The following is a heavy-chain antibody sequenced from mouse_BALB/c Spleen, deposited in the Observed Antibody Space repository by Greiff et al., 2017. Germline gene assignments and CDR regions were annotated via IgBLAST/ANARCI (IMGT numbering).Heavy chain of an antibody. CDR3: ASSHYGSPWFAY. CDR2: INPGSGGT. CDR1: GYAFTNYL. Sequence: QVQLQQPGAELVRPGTSVKVSCKASGYAFTNYLIEWVKQRPGQGLEWIGVINPGSGGTNYNEKFKGKATLTADKSSSTAYMQLSSLTSDDSAVYFCASSHYGSPWFAYWGQGTLVTVSA. V-gene: IGHV1-54*01. J-gene: IGHJ3*01. D-gene: IGHD1-1*01.